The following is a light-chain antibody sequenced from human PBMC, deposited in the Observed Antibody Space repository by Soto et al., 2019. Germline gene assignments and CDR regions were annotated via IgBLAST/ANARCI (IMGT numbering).Light chain of an antibody. CDR3: AAWDDSLNGVV. J-gene: IGLJ2*01. Sequence: QSVLTQPPSASGTPGQRVTISCSGSSSNIGSNTVNLYQQLPATAPKLLIYSNNHKPSGVPDRVAGSKSGTSASLAISGLQSEDGDDYYCAAWDDSLNGVVFGGGTKVTVL. CDR2: SNN. V-gene: IGLV1-44*01. CDR1: SSNIGSNT.